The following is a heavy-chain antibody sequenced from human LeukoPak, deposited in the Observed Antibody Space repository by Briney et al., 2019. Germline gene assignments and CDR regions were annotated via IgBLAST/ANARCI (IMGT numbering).Heavy chain of an antibody. CDR3: ARSPAGGSTTKSKYNWFDP. CDR2: MNPNSGNT. D-gene: IGHD2-15*01. Sequence: ASVKVSCKASGYTLTSYDINWVRQATGQGLEWMGWMNPNSGNTGYAQKFQGRVTMTRNTSISTAYMELSSLRSEDTAVYYCARSPAGGSTTKSKYNWFDPWGQGTLVTVSS. CDR1: GYTLTSYD. J-gene: IGHJ5*02. V-gene: IGHV1-8*01.